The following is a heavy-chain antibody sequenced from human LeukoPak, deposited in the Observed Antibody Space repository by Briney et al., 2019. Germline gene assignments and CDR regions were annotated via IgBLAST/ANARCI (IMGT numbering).Heavy chain of an antibody. CDR3: ARDISIQWELLRHYYYGMDV. D-gene: IGHD1-26*01. J-gene: IGHJ6*02. CDR2: INPSGGST. V-gene: IGHV1-46*01. Sequence: ASVKVSCKASGYTFTSYYMHWVRQAPGQGLEWMGIINPSGGSTSYAQKFQGRVTMTRDTSTSTVYMELSSLRSEDMAVYYCARDISIQWELLRHYYYGMDVWGQGTTVTVSS. CDR1: GYTFTSYY.